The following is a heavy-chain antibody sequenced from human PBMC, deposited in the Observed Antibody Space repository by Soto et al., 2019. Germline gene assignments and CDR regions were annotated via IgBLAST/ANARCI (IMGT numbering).Heavy chain of an antibody. CDR2: IYPGDSDT. Sequence: PGESLKISCKGSGYNFNAYWIVWVRQMPGQGLEWMGIIYPGDSDTTYSPSFQGQVTISADKSISTAYLQWSSLKASDTAMYYCARVGGGTYDWYYYYGVDVWGQGTTVTVSS. J-gene: IGHJ6*02. V-gene: IGHV5-51*01. CDR3: ARVGGGTYDWYYYYGVDV. D-gene: IGHD3-9*01. CDR1: GYNFNAYW.